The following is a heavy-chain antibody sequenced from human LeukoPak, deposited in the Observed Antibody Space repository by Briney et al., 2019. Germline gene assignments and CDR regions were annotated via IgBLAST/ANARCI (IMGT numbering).Heavy chain of an antibody. CDR3: ARTDGHDFWSGYYLGPGNWFDP. CDR1: GYTFTGYY. D-gene: IGHD3-3*01. CDR2: INPNSGGT. V-gene: IGHV1-2*02. J-gene: IGHJ5*02. Sequence: ASVKVSCKASGYTFTGYYMHWVRQAPGQGLEWMGWINPNSGGTNYAQKFQGRVTMTRDTSISTAYMGLSRLRSDDTAVYYCARTDGHDFWSGYYLGPGNWFDPWGQGTLVTVSS.